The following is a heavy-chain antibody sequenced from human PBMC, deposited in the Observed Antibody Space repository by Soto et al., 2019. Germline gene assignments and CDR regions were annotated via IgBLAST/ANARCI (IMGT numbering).Heavy chain of an antibody. D-gene: IGHD4-4*01. CDR2: IKSKTDGGTT. J-gene: IGHJ4*02. CDR3: TTDDATVTFSPY. V-gene: IGHV3-15*01. Sequence: GGSMRLSSAAAGLTFSNAWMSWVRQNTGKGLEWVGRIKSKTDGGTTDYAAPVKGRFTISRDDSKNTLYLQMNSLKTEDTAVYYCTTDDATVTFSPYWGQGTLVTVSS. CDR1: GLTFSNAW.